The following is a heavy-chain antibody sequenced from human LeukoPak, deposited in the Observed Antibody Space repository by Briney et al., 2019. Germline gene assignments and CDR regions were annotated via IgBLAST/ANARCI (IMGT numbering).Heavy chain of an antibody. Sequence: GGSLRLSCAASGFSFSNYGMHWVRQAPRKGLEWVALIQSDGSKTYSADSVKGRFTISRDNPRNTLYLQMDRLRPEDTAVYYCAKRYCKSATCRSDMDAWGQGTTVTVS. D-gene: IGHD2-15*01. CDR1: GFSFSNYG. V-gene: IGHV3-30*02. CDR2: IQSDGSKT. J-gene: IGHJ6*02. CDR3: AKRYCKSATCRSDMDA.